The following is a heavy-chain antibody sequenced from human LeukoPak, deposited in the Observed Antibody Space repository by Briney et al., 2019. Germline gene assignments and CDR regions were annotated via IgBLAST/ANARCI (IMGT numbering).Heavy chain of an antibody. D-gene: IGHD3-10*01. Sequence: SETLSLTCTVSGGSISSYYWTWIRQPAGKGLEWIGRIYSSGSSNYNPSLKSRVTISVDTSKNQFSLKLSSVTAADTAVYYCARTYYGSGNYYFDYWGQGTLVTVSS. CDR1: GGSISSYY. CDR3: ARTYYGSGNYYFDY. J-gene: IGHJ4*02. CDR2: IYSSGSS. V-gene: IGHV4-4*07.